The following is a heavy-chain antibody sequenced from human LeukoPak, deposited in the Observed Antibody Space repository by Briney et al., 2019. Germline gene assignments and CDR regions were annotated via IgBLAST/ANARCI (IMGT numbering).Heavy chain of an antibody. CDR2: IYNGGST. Sequence: SETLSLTCTVSGGSISSGGYFWSWIRQHPGQGLEWIGNIYNGGSTSYNPSLKSRVAISVGTSKSELTLKLSSVTAADTAVYYCARKFPYYYESGVSSIRVYFDHWGRGTLVTVSS. D-gene: IGHD3-22*01. V-gene: IGHV4-31*03. J-gene: IGHJ4*02. CDR1: GGSISSGGYF. CDR3: ARKFPYYYESGVSSIRVYFDH.